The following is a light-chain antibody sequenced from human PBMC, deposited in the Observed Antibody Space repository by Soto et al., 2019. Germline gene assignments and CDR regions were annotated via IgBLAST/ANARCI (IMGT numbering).Light chain of an antibody. J-gene: IGLJ2*01. Sequence: QSVLTQPPSVSAAPGQKVTISCSGSSCNIGNNYVSWYRQLPGTAPKLLIYDNNKRPSGIPDRFSGSKSGTSATLGITGLQTGDEADYYCGTWDSSLSAVVFGGGTKLTVL. CDR2: DNN. CDR1: SCNIGNNY. CDR3: GTWDSSLSAVV. V-gene: IGLV1-51*01.